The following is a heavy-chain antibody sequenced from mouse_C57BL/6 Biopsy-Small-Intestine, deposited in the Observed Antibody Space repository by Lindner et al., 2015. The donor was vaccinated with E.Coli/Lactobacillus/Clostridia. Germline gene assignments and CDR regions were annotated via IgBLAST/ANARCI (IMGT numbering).Heavy chain of an antibody. CDR2: ISPYSGNA. V-gene: IGHV1-7*01. CDR3: ARGPGPRIVVVPAALDP. CDR1: GYSFTSNG. D-gene: IGHD6-1*01. Sequence: SVKVSCKASGYSFTSNGINWVRQAPGQGLEWMGWISPYSGNANYALKFQDRVTMTTDTSTSTAYMELRSLRSDDSATYYCARGPGPRIVVVPAALDPWGQGTLVTVSS. J-gene: IGHJ4*01.